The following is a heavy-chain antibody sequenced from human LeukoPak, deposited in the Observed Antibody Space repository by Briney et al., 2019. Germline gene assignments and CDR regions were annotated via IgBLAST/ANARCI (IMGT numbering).Heavy chain of an antibody. CDR1: GGSINIHY. Sequence: SETLSLTCSVSGGSINIHYWSWLRQPPGQGLEWIGYIYEGRNTNYHPSFRSRATISADTSKNQFSLELRSVTGGATGVLYCRRCGWGEGAWSGPSINWVDPCGQGTLITVSS. CDR2: IYEGRNT. D-gene: IGHD3-3*01. CDR3: RRCGWGEGAWSGPSINWVDP. J-gene: IGHJ5*02. V-gene: IGHV4-59*11.